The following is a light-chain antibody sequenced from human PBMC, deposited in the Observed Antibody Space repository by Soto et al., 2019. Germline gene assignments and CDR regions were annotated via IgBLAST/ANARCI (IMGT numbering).Light chain of an antibody. CDR3: DQFNSYPC. V-gene: IGKV1-13*02. CDR1: QGISSA. CDR2: DAS. Sequence: AIQLTQSPSSLSASVGDRVTITCRASQGISSALAWYQRKPGKAPKLLIYDASSLESGVPSRFSGSGSGTDFTLTISSLQPEDFAAYYCDQFNSYPCFGPGTKVASK. J-gene: IGKJ3*01.